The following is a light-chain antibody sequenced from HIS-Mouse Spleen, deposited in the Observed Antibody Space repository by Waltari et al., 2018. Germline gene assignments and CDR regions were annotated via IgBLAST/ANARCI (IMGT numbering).Light chain of an antibody. CDR2: DNN. CDR3: GTWDSSLSAWV. CDR1: SSNIGNNY. Sequence: QSVLTQPPSVSAAPGPKVTISCSGSSSNIGNNYPPWYQQLPGTAPKLLIYDNNKRPSGIPDRFSGSKSGTSATLGITGLQTGDEADYYCGTWDSSLSAWVFGGGTKLTVL. V-gene: IGLV1-51*01. J-gene: IGLJ3*02.